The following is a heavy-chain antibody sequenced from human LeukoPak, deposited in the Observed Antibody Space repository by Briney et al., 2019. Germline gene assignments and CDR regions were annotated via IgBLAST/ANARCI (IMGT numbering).Heavy chain of an antibody. J-gene: IGHJ4*02. CDR3: TDKYSYDY. D-gene: IGHD5-18*01. CDR1: GFTFSSYA. CDR2: ISGNGGDT. V-gene: IGHV3-23*01. Sequence: GGSLRLSCAASGFTFSSYAMSWVRQAPGKGLEWDSTISGNGGDTYYADSVKGRFTISRDNSKNTLYLQMNSLRAEDTAVYYCTDKYSYDYWGQGTLVTVSS.